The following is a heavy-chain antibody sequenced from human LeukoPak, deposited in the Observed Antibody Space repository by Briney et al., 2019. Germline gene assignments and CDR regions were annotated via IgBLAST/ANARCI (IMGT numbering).Heavy chain of an antibody. Sequence: AGGSLRLSCAAPGFTFSSYEMSWVRQAPGKGLEWVSYISSSGGTIYYADSVKGRFTISRDNAKNSLYLQMNSLRAEDTAVYYCARISGAAAQHFDYWGQGTLVTVSS. CDR2: ISSSGGTI. D-gene: IGHD6-13*01. CDR1: GFTFSSYE. CDR3: ARISGAAAQHFDY. V-gene: IGHV3-48*03. J-gene: IGHJ4*02.